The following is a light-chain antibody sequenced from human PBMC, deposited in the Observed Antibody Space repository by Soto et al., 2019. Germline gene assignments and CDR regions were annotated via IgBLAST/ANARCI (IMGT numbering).Light chain of an antibody. J-gene: IGKJ5*01. Sequence: DIQMTQFPSSLSASVGDRVTITCRSSQCISNFLAWYQHKPGKAPKLLIYKTSNLESGVPSRFSGRGYGTEFTLTISSLQPDDFATYYCQHYHSYLITFGQGTRLEIK. V-gene: IGKV1-5*03. CDR2: KTS. CDR3: QHYHSYLIT. CDR1: QCISNF.